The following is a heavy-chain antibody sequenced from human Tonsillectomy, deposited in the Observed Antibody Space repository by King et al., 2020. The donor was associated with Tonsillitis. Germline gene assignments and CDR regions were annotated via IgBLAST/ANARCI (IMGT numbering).Heavy chain of an antibody. J-gene: IGHJ6*02. CDR2: ISTSSSYT. CDR3: ARDQYSYGQRYGMDV. D-gene: IGHD5-18*01. V-gene: IGHV3-11*06. CDR1: GFTFSDHY. Sequence: QLVQSGGGLVKPGGSLRLSCAASGFTFSDHYMSWIRQAPGKGLEWSSYISTSSSYTTYADSVRGRFTISRDNAKNSLYLQMNSLRAEDTAIYYCARDQYSYGQRYGMDVWGQGTTVTVSS.